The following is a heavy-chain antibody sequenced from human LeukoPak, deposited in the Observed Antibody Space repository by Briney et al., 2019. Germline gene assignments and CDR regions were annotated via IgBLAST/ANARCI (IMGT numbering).Heavy chain of an antibody. J-gene: IGHJ4*02. D-gene: IGHD3-16*01. Sequence: PGGSLRLSCAASRFTFSNYWMSWVRQAPGKGLEWVANIKQDGSEKYYVDSVEGRFTISRDNAKNSLYLQMNSLRAEDTAVYYCARDVGSQDYWGQGTLVTVSS. V-gene: IGHV3-7*01. CDR3: ARDVGSQDY. CDR2: IKQDGSEK. CDR1: RFTFSNYW.